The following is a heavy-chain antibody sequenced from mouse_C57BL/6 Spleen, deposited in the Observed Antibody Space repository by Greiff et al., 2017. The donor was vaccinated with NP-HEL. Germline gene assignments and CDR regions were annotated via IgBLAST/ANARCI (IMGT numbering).Heavy chain of an antibody. D-gene: IGHD3-2*02. J-gene: IGHJ2*01. V-gene: IGHV1-82*01. CDR3: ARRSSGQYYFDY. CDR1: GYAFSSSW. CDR2: IYPGDGDT. Sequence: QVQLKQSGPELVKPGASVKISCKASGYAFSSSWMNWVKQRPGKGLEWIGRIYPGDGDTNYNGKFKGKATLTADKSSSTAYMQLSSLTSEDSAVYFCARRSSGQYYFDYWGQGTTLTVSS.